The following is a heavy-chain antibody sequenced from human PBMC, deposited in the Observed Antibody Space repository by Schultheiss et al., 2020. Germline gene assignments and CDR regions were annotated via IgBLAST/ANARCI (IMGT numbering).Heavy chain of an antibody. CDR2: IKQDGSEK. D-gene: IGHD3-10*01. V-gene: IGHV3-7*03. CDR3: AKDRGPAN. CDR1: GFTFSSYS. J-gene: IGHJ4*02. Sequence: GGSLRLSCAASGFTFSSYSMNWVRQAPGKGLEWVANIKQDGSEKYYVDSVKGRFTISRDNAKNSLYLQINSLRAEDTAVYYCAKDRGPANWGQGTLVTVSS.